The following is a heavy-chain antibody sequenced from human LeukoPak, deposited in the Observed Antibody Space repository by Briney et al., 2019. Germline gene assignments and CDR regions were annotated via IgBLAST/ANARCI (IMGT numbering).Heavy chain of an antibody. J-gene: IGHJ4*02. D-gene: IGHD1-7*01. CDR2: ISSGGSNG. CDR3: AREARITGTPIDY. CDR1: GFTFSNYE. Sequence: GGSLRLSCAAFGFTFSNYEMNWVRQAPGKGLEWVSYISSGGSNGYYADSVKGRFTISRDNAKNSLYLQMNSLRAEDTAVYYCAREARITGTPIDYWGQGTLVTVSS. V-gene: IGHV3-48*03.